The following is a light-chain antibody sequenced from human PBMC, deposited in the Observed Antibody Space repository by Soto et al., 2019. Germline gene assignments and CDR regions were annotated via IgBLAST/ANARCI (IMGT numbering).Light chain of an antibody. CDR1: QSVSTT. V-gene: IGKV3-15*01. CDR3: QQYNDWPTP. CDR2: GAS. J-gene: IGKJ1*01. Sequence: EIVMTQSLVTLSVSPGERATLSCRASQSVSTTVAWYQQKPGQAPRLLIYGASTRATGIPARFSGSGSGTEFTLTISSLQSEDFAVYYCQQYNDWPTPFGQGTKVDIK.